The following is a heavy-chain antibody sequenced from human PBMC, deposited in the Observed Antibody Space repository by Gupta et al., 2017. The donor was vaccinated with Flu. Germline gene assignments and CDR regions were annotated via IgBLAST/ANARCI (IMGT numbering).Heavy chain of an antibody. J-gene: IGHJ4*02. CDR3: AKDLRSGWILGAGV. V-gene: IGHV3-23*01. CDR2: NIGGGDKT. CDR1: GFMFDTYA. D-gene: IGHD6-19*01. Sequence: EAQSLASAGGLVQLGGSLRLSCMTPGFMFDTYAMNWVRQAPGKGPGWVSGNIGGGDKTFYADSVGGRFIISADYLNKTVYLQMNSLRVEDTAIYYCAKDLRSGWILGAGVWGRGTLVTVSS.